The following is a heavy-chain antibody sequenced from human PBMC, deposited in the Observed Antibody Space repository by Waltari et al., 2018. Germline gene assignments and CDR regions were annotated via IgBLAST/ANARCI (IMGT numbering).Heavy chain of an antibody. V-gene: IGHV4-4*07. CDR3: ARDTVGYCSGGSCYSVRTAWFDP. CDR1: GGSISSYS. D-gene: IGHD2-15*01. CDR2: IYTSGST. J-gene: IGHJ5*02. Sequence: QVQLQESGPGLVKPSETLSLTCTVSGGSISSYSWRWIRQHAGKGLEWLGRIYTSGSTNYNPSLKSRVTMSVDTSKNQFSLKLSSVTAADTAVYYCARDTVGYCSGGSCYSVRTAWFDPWGQGTLVTVSS.